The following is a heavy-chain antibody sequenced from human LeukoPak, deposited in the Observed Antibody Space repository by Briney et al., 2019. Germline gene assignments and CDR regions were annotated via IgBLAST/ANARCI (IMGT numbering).Heavy chain of an antibody. CDR1: GGSFSGYY. CDR3: ARGLPSCSSTSCYRGYYYYGMDV. CDR2: INHSGST. J-gene: IGHJ6*02. D-gene: IGHD2-2*02. Sequence: SETLSLTCAVYGGSFSGYYWSWIRQPPGKGLEWIGEINHSGSTNYNPSLKSRVTISVDTSKNQFSLKLSSVTAAGTAVYYCARGLPSCSSTSCYRGYYYYGMDVWGQRTTVTVSS. V-gene: IGHV4-34*01.